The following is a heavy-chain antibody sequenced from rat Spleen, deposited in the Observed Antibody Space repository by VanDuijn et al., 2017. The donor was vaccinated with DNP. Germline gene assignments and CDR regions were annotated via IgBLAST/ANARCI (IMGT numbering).Heavy chain of an antibody. D-gene: IGHD1-11*01. CDR2: INTDGGTT. Sequence: EVQLVENGGGLVQPGRSLKLSCVASGFTFNNYWMYWIRQAPGKGLDWVASINTDGGTTYYPDSVKGRFTITRDNAENTVYLQMNSLRSEDTATYYCAKDRDGGFAMDAWGQGTSVTVSS. J-gene: IGHJ4*01. CDR3: AKDRDGGFAMDA. CDR1: GFTFNNYW. V-gene: IGHV5-58*01.